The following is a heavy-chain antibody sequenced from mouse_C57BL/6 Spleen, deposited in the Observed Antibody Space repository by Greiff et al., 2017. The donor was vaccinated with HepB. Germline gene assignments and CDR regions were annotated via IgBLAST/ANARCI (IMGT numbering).Heavy chain of an antibody. CDR2: IDPNRGGT. V-gene: IGHV1-72*01. D-gene: IGHD2-4*01. J-gene: IGHJ3*01. Sequence: QVQLQQPGAELVKPGASVKLSCKASGYTFTSYWMHWVKQRPGRGLEWIGRIDPNRGGTKYNEKFKSKATLTVDKPSSTAYMQLSSLTSEDSAVYYCARYRYEYDLAWFAYWGQGTLVTVSA. CDR3: ARYRYEYDLAWFAY. CDR1: GYTFTSYW.